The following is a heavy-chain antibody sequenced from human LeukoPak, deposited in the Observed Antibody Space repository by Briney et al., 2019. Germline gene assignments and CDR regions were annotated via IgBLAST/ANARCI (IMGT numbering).Heavy chain of an antibody. Sequence: SETLSLTCTVSGGSISSSSYYWGWIRQPPGKGLEWIGSIYYSGSTYYNPSLKSRVTISVDTSKNQFSLKLSSVTAADTAVYYCALGATSVGAFDIWGQGTMVTVSS. CDR1: GGSISSSSYY. V-gene: IGHV4-39*07. J-gene: IGHJ3*02. D-gene: IGHD1-26*01. CDR3: ALGATSVGAFDI. CDR2: IYYSGST.